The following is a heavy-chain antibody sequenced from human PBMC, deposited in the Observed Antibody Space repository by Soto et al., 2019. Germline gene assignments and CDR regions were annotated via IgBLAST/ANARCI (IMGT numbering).Heavy chain of an antibody. CDR3: ANRRRLMSTWNYAGFDY. J-gene: IGHJ4*02. V-gene: IGHV2-5*02. CDR2: IYRDDDK. D-gene: IGHD1-7*01. CDR1: GFSFSTSGVS. Sequence: QITLKETGPTLVEPTQTLTLTCTFSGFSFSTSGVSVGWIRQPPGKALEWLALIYRDDDKRYSPSLKSRLSITKYTSRNQVVLTLTNVDPVDTGTYYCANRRRLMSTWNYAGFDYWGQGIPVIVSS.